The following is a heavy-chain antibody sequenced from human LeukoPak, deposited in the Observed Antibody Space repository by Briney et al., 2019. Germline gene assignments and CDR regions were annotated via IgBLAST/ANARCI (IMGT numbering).Heavy chain of an antibody. J-gene: IGHJ4*02. Sequence: QSGGSLRLSCTASGFSFSGHWMHWARQLPGKGLVWVSRISPTGSTTSYADSVKGRFTVSRDNAKNTLYLQVNNLRAEDTAVYYCARGPNSNWSGLDFWGQGTLLIVSS. V-gene: IGHV3-74*01. CDR2: ISPTGSTT. CDR1: GFSFSGHW. D-gene: IGHD6-6*01. CDR3: ARGPNSNWSGLDF.